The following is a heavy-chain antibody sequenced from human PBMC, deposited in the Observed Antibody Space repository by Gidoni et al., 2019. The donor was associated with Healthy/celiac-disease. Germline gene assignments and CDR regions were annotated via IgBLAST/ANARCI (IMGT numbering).Heavy chain of an antibody. CDR2: ISAYNGNT. CDR1: GYTFTSYG. J-gene: IGHJ4*02. V-gene: IGHV1-18*04. Sequence: QVQLVPSGAEVKKPGASVKVSCKASGYTFTSYGISWVRQAPGQGLEWMGWISAYNGNTNYAQKLQGRVTMTTDTSTSTAYVELRSLRSDDTAVYYCARERDDFWSGYYTDFDYWGQGTLVTVSS. D-gene: IGHD3-3*01. CDR3: ARERDDFWSGYYTDFDY.